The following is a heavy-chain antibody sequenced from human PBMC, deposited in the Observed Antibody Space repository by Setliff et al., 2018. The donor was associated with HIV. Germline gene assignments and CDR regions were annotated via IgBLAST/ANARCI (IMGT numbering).Heavy chain of an antibody. D-gene: IGHD4-17*01. CDR2: IIPIFGTA. Sequence: GASVKVSCKASGGTFSNYGMSWVRQAPGQGLEWMGGIIPIFGTANYAQKFQGRVPITADESTSTAYMELSSLRSEDTAVYYCARDQGLTVTHSDDAFDIWGQGTMVTVSS. CDR1: GGTFSNYG. J-gene: IGHJ3*02. CDR3: ARDQGLTVTHSDDAFDI. V-gene: IGHV1-69*13.